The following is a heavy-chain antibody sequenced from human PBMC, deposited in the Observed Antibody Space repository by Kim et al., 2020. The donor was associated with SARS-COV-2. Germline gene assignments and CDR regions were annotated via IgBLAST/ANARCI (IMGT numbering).Heavy chain of an antibody. CDR2: ISWNSGSI. J-gene: IGHJ1*01. Sequence: SLRLSCAASGFTFDDYAMHWARQAPGKGLEWVSGISWNSGSIGYADSVKGRFTISRDNAKNSLYLQMNSLRAEDTALYYCAKDRAAAAFEYFQHWGQGTLVTVSS. D-gene: IGHD6-13*01. CDR3: AKDRAAAAFEYFQH. CDR1: GFTFDDYA. V-gene: IGHV3-9*01.